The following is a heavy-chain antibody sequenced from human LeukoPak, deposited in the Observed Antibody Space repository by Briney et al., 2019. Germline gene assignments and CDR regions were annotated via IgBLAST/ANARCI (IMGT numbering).Heavy chain of an antibody. J-gene: IGHJ4*02. V-gene: IGHV1-24*01. CDR1: GYTLTELS. D-gene: IGHD3-16*01. CDR3: ATDYRGSRGDFDY. CDR2: SDPEDGET. Sequence: GASVKVSCKVSGYTLTELSMHWVRQAPGKGLEWMGGSDPEDGETIYAQKFQGRVTMTEDTSTDTAYMELSSLRSEDTAVYYCATDYRGSRGDFDYWGQGTLVTVSS.